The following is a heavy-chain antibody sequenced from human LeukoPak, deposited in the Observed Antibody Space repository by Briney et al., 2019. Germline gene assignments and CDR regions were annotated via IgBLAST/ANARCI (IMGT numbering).Heavy chain of an antibody. J-gene: IGHJ4*02. V-gene: IGHV4-59*08. CDR3: AGLQLSAFDY. Sequence: PSETLSLTCTVSGGSISSYYWSWIRQPPGKGLEWIGYIYYSGSTNYNPSLKSRVTISVDTSKNQFSLKLSSVTAADTAVYYYAGLQLSAFDYWGQGTLVTVSS. CDR2: IYYSGST. CDR1: GGSISSYY. D-gene: IGHD5-18*01.